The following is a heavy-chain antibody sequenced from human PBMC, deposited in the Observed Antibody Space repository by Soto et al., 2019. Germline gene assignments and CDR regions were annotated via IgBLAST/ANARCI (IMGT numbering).Heavy chain of an antibody. CDR1: GFTFSDYY. CDR2: ISSSGTTI. CDR3: SRARLRTCDT. Sequence: GGSLRLSCAASGFTFSDYYMSWIRQAPGKGLEWVSYISSSGTTIYHADSVKGRFTTSRDNAKNSLYLQMNSLRAEDTAVYYLSRARLRTCDTRGRGTLVTVSS. V-gene: IGHV3-11*01. J-gene: IGHJ5*02. D-gene: IGHD3-3*01.